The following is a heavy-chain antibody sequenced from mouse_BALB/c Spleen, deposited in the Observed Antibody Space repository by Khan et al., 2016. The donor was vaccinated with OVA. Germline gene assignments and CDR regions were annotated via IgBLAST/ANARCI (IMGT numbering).Heavy chain of an antibody. CDR3: SRGGYGGFAY. D-gene: IGHD2-10*02. CDR2: INPNNGDT. V-gene: IGHV1-37*01. CDR1: GYSFSDYI. J-gene: IGHJ3*01. Sequence: EVQLQESGPELVKPGASMKISCKASGYSFSDYIMNWMKQTHGKNLEWIGLINPNNGDTFYNQKFKDKASLTVDKSSSTAHMELLSLTSGDSAVYYCSRGGYGGFAYWGQGTLVTVSA.